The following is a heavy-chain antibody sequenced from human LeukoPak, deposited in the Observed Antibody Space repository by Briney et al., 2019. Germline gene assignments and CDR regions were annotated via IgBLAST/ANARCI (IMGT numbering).Heavy chain of an antibody. CDR3: AREVESTSD. D-gene: IGHD1-1*01. CDR1: GFTFSSYA. Sequence: PGRSLRLSCAASGFTFSSYAMHWVRQAPGKGLEWVAVISYDGSNKYYADSVKGRFTVSRDNSKNTLYLQMNSLRAEDTAVYYCAREVESTSDWGQGTLVAVSS. V-gene: IGHV3-30*04. J-gene: IGHJ4*02. CDR2: ISYDGSNK.